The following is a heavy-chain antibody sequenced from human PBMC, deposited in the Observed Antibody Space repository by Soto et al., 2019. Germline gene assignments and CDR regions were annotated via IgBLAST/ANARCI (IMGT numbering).Heavy chain of an antibody. CDR1: GGSVSSDSYY. V-gene: IGHV4-61*01. J-gene: IGHJ4*02. Sequence: QVQLQESGPRLVQPSETLSLTCSVSGGSVSSDSYYWSWIRQPPGAGLEWIGYIYFSGTTNYNPSLESRVTILVDSSNNQFSLKLSSVTAADTAVYYCARSPGSGDYVDYWGQGTLVAVSS. CDR2: IYFSGTT. D-gene: IGHD4-17*01. CDR3: ARSPGSGDYVDY.